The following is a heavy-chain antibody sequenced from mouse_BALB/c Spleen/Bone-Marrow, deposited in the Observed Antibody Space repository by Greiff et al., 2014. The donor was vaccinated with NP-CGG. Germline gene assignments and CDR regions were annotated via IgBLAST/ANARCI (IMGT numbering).Heavy chain of an antibody. D-gene: IGHD3-1*01. CDR3: ANLGRYAMDY. J-gene: IGHJ4*01. V-gene: IGHV1-84*02. CDR2: IFPGSGNT. CDR1: GYTFTDYY. Sequence: QVQLKESGPELVKPGASVKISCKASGYTFTDYYINWVKQKPGQGLEWIGWIFPGSGNTKYNEKFKGKATLTVDTSSSTAYMQLSSLTSEDTAVYFCANLGRYAMDYWGQGTSATVSS.